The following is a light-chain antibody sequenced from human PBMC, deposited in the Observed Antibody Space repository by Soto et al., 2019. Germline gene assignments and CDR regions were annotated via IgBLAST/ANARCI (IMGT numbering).Light chain of an antibody. CDR1: SSDVGGYNY. CDR2: DVN. V-gene: IGLV2-11*01. Sequence: QSVLTQPRSVSGSPGQSVAISCTGTSSDVGGYNYVSWYQQHPGKAPKLMIYDVNKRPSGVPDRFSGSKSGNTASLTISGLQAEDEADYYCCSFAGDPYVFGTGTKVTV. CDR3: CSFAGDPYV. J-gene: IGLJ1*01.